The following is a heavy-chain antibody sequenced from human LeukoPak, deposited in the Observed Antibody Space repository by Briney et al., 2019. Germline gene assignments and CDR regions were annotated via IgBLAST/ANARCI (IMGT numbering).Heavy chain of an antibody. J-gene: IGHJ4*02. CDR3: AKDSSGYFEY. CDR2: IRYDGTNT. Sequence: GGSLRLSCAASGFTFSSYGMHWVRQAPGKGLEWVAFIRYDGTNTHYADSVKGRFTISRDDYKNTLYLQMNSLRAEDTAVYYCAKDSSGYFEYWGQGTLVTVSS. V-gene: IGHV3-30*02. CDR1: GFTFSSYG.